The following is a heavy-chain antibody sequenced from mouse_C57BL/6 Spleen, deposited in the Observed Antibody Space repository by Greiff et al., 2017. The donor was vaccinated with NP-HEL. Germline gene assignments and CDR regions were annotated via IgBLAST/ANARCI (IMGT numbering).Heavy chain of an antibody. CDR2: ISYDGSN. D-gene: IGHD2-4*01. J-gene: IGHJ2*01. CDR3: ASHYDYAG. Sequence: EVKLMESGPGLVKPSQSLSLTCSVTGYSITSGYYWNWIRQFPGSKLEWMGYISYDGSNNYNPTLKNRISITRDTSKNQFFLKLNSVTTEDTATYYCASHYDYAGWGQGTTLTVSS. CDR1: GYSITSGYY. V-gene: IGHV3-6*01.